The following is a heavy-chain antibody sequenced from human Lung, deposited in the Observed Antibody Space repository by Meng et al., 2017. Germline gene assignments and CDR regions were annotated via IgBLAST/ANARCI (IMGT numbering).Heavy chain of an antibody. D-gene: IGHD1-26*01. CDR3: ARGRYSGSFPKNYYYYYYGMDV. CDR2: IIPIFGTA. V-gene: IGHV1-69*05. CDR1: GGTFSSYA. J-gene: IGHJ6*02. Sequence: SVNVSCKASGGTFSSYAISWVRQAPGQGLEWMGGIIPIFGTANYAQKFQGRVTITTDESTSTAYMEMSSLRSEDTAVYYCARGRYSGSFPKNYYYYYYGMDVWGQGTTVTVSS.